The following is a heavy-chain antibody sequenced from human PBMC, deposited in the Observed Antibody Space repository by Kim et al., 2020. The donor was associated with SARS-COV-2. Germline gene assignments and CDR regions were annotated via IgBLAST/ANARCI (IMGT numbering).Heavy chain of an antibody. CDR3: ATEGRGGYGFFDY. CDR2: IYYSGST. J-gene: IGHJ4*02. Sequence: SETLSLTCSVSGGSISSGDYYWSWIRQPPGKGLEWLGYIYYSGSTYYNPSLKSRVTISKDTSKNQFSLKLSSVTAADTAVYYCATEGRGGYGFFDYWGQG. D-gene: IGHD5-12*01. CDR1: GGSISSGDYY. V-gene: IGHV4-30-4*01.